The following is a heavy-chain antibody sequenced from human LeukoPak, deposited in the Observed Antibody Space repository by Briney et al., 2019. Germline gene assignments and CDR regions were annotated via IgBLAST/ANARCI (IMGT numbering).Heavy chain of an antibody. CDR2: IYSDNT. Sequence: GGSLRLSCTVSGFTVSSNSMSWVRQAPGKGLEWVSFIYSDNTHYSDSVKGRFTISRDNSKNTLYLQMNSLRAEDTAVYYCANNIHYDSSGPFDYWGQGTLVTVSS. CDR3: ANNIHYDSSGPFDY. V-gene: IGHV3-66*03. CDR1: GFTVSSNS. D-gene: IGHD3-22*01. J-gene: IGHJ4*02.